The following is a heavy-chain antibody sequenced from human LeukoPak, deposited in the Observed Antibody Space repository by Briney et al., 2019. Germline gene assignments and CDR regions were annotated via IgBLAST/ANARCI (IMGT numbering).Heavy chain of an antibody. D-gene: IGHD5-18*01. CDR1: GGSISSYY. CDR3: ASTASYYYMGV. J-gene: IGHJ6*03. Sequence: PSETLSLTCTVSGGSISSYYWTWLRQPPGKGLEWIGYIFYSGRTSYNPSLKSRVTISVDTSKNQFSLKLSSVTAADTAVYYCASTASYYYMGVWGKGTTVTVSS. CDR2: IFYSGRT. V-gene: IGHV4-59*01.